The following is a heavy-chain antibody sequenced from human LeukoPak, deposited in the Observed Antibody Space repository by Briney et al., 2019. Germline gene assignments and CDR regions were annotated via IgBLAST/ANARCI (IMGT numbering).Heavy chain of an antibody. D-gene: IGHD6-13*01. CDR1: GVTFSNYA. CDR2: ISYDGSNK. V-gene: IGHV3-30-3*01. J-gene: IGHJ6*02. CDR3: ARDNMAAAGNSYYYGLDV. Sequence: PGGSLRLSCAASGVTFSNYAMHWVRQAPGKGLEWVAVISYDGSNKHYADSVKGRFTISRDNSKNTLYLQMTSLRAEDTAVYYCARDNMAAAGNSYYYGLDVWGQGTTVTASS.